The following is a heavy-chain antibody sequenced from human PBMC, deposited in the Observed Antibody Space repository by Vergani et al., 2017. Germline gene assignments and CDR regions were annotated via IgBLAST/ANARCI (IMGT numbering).Heavy chain of an antibody. CDR1: GYTFSNYY. CDR3: ARGDCGILACYRY. V-gene: IGHV1-46*03. CDR2: INPSGGHT. Sequence: QVQVVQSGAEVKKSGASVKVSCKTSGYTFSNYYMHWVRQAPGQGVEWMGIINPSGGHTNYAQKFQGRVTMTRDTSTSTVYMELSSQRSEDTAIYYCARGDCGILACYRYWGQGTLVAVSA. J-gene: IGHJ4*02. D-gene: IGHD3-9*01.